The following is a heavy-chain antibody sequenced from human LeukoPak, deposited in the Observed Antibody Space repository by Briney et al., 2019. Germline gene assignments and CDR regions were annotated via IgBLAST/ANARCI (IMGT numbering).Heavy chain of an antibody. D-gene: IGHD6-13*01. Sequence: ASVKVSSKASGYTFTSYYMHWVRQAPGQGLERMGWINPNIGSTNYAQKFQGRVTMTKDTSISTAYMELSRLRSDDTAVYYCARDNSSSWYSTEYYYYYMDVWGKGTTVTVSS. CDR3: ARDNSSSWYSTEYYYYYMDV. CDR2: INPNIGST. V-gene: IGHV1-2*02. CDR1: GYTFTSYY. J-gene: IGHJ6*03.